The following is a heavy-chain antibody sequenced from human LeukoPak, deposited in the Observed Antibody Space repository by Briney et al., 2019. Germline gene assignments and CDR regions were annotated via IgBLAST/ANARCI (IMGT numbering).Heavy chain of an antibody. D-gene: IGHD3-10*01. CDR3: ATNPGGSITMVRGVNY. CDR1: GFTFSSFA. J-gene: IGHJ4*02. CDR2: ISGSGGST. V-gene: IGHV3-23*01. Sequence: LAGGSLRLSCAVSGFTFSSFAMSWVRQAPGKGLEWVSYISGSGGSTYYADSVKGRFTISRDNSRNTLYLQMSTLRAEDTAVYYCATNPGGSITMVRGVNYWGQGTLVTVSS.